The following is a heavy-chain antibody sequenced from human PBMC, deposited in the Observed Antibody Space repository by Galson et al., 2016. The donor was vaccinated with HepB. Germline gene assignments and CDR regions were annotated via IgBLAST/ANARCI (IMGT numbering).Heavy chain of an antibody. V-gene: IGHV3-48*03. CDR1: GFTFSRYE. D-gene: IGHD3-9*01. Sequence: SLRLSCATSGFTFSRYEMNWVRQAPGKGLEWVSYISSSGTTIYYADPVKGRFTISRDNAKNSLYLQMNSLRAEDTAVYYCAREPVRLDDLLTGPPKNPDYWGQGTLATVSS. J-gene: IGHJ4*02. CDR2: ISSSGTTI. CDR3: AREPVRLDDLLTGPPKNPDY.